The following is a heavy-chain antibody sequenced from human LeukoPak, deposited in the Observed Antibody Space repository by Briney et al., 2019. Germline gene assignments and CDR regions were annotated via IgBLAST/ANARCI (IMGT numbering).Heavy chain of an antibody. CDR1: GFTFSSYA. CDR2: IKQDGSEK. CDR3: ARDRGVDTAMFFVRGQYYYMDV. Sequence: PGRSLRLSCAASGFTFSSYAMHWVRQAPGKGLEWVANIKQDGSEKYYVDSVKGRFTISRDNAKNSLYLQMNSLRAEDTAVYYCARDRGVDTAMFFVRGQYYYMDVWGKGTTVTVSS. J-gene: IGHJ6*03. V-gene: IGHV3-7*01. D-gene: IGHD5-18*01.